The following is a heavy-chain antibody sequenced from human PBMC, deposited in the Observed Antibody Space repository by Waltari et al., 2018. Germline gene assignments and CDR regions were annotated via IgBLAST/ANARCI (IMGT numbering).Heavy chain of an antibody. J-gene: IGHJ6*02. V-gene: IGHV3-30-3*01. CDR3: ARDKKYSSSSGLGGMDV. CDR2: ISYDGSNK. Sequence: QVQLVESGGGVVQPGRSLRLSCAASGFTFSSYAMHWVRQAPGRGLEWVAVISYDGSNKYYADSVKGRFTISRDNSKNTLYLQMNSLRAEDTAVYYCARDKKYSSSSGLGGMDVWGQGTTVTVSS. CDR1: GFTFSSYA. D-gene: IGHD6-6*01.